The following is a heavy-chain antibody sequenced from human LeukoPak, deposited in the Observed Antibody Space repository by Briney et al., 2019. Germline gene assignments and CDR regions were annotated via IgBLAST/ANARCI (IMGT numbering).Heavy chain of an antibody. D-gene: IGHD3-10*01. CDR1: GGTFSSYA. CDR2: IIPIFGTA. Sequence: ASVKVSCKASGGTFSSYAISWVRQAPGQGLEWMGGIIPIFGTANYAQKFQGRVTITADESTSTAYMELSSLRSEDTAVYYCARGDIPAAYYYGSGGFDPWGQGTLVTVSS. J-gene: IGHJ5*02. CDR3: ARGDIPAAYYYGSGGFDP. V-gene: IGHV1-69*13.